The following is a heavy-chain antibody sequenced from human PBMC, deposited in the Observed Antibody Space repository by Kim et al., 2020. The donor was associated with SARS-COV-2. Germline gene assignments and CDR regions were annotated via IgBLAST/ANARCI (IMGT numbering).Heavy chain of an antibody. V-gene: IGHV3-30*02. D-gene: IGHD2-21*02. CDR3: AKTVTAYYYYYYYGMDV. Sequence: VKGRFTISRDNSKNTLYLQMNSLRAEDTAVYYCAKTVTAYYYYYYYGMDVWGQGTTVTVSS. J-gene: IGHJ6*02.